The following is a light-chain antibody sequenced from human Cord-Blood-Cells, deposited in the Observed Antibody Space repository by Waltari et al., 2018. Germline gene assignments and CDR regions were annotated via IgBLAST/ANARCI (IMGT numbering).Light chain of an antibody. J-gene: IGLJ1*01. CDR3: CSYAGSSTYV. V-gene: IGLV2-23*01. Sequence: QSALTQPASVSGSPGQSITISCTGTSSDLGSYNLVSWYQQHPGKAPKLMIYQGSKRPSGVSNRFSGSKSCNTASLTISGLQAEDEADYYCCSYAGSSTYVFGTGTKVTVL. CDR2: QGS. CDR1: SSDLGSYNL.